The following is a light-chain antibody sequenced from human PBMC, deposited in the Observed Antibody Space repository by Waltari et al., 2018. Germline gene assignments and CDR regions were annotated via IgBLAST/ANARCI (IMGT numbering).Light chain of an antibody. CDR3: QQYNNCPPVT. V-gene: IGKV3-15*01. Sequence: EIVMTQSPATLSVSPGERATLSCWASQSVSSNLAWYQQKPGQAPRLLIYGASTRATGIPTRFSGSGSGTEFTLTISSLQSEDFAVYYCQQYNNCPPVTFGQGTKVEIK. J-gene: IGKJ1*01. CDR1: QSVSSN. CDR2: GAS.